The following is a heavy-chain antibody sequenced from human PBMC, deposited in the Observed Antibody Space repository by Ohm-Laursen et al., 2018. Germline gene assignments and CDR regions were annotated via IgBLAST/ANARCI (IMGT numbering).Heavy chain of an antibody. Sequence: SLRLSCAASGFTFSSYGMHWVRQAPGKGLEWVAVISYDGSNKYYADSVKGRFTISRDNSKNTLYLQMNSLRAEDTAVYYCAKGSTVVTFYDAFDIWGQGTMVTVSS. CDR2: ISYDGSNK. V-gene: IGHV3-30*18. CDR1: GFTFSSYG. J-gene: IGHJ3*02. D-gene: IGHD4-23*01. CDR3: AKGSTVVTFYDAFDI.